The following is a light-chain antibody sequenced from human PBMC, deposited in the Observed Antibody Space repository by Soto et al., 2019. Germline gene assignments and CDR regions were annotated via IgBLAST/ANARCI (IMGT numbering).Light chain of an antibody. CDR1: QSVSGW. V-gene: IGKV1-5*01. Sequence: DIQMTQSPSTLSASVGDTVTVTCRASQSVSGWLAWYQQKPGKAPKLLIYDVSTLESGVPSRFGGSGSGTEFTLTISGVQPEDFATYYCQQYNSYSWTFGQGTKVDI. CDR3: QQYNSYSWT. CDR2: DVS. J-gene: IGKJ1*01.